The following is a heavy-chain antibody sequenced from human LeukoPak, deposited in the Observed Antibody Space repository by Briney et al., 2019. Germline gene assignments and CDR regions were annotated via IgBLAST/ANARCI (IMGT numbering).Heavy chain of an antibody. CDR2: ISSSSSTI. V-gene: IGHV3-48*01. CDR1: GFTFSSYS. D-gene: IGHD5-18*01. Sequence: AGGSLRLSCAASGFTFSSYSMNWVRQAPGKGLEWVSYISSSSSTIYYADSVKGRFTISRDNSKNTLYLQMNSLRAEDTAVYYCARGGYSYGFDYWGQGTLVTVSS. CDR3: ARGGYSYGFDY. J-gene: IGHJ4*02.